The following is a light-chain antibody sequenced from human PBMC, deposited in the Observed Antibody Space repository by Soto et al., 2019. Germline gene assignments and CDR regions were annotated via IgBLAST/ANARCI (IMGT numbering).Light chain of an antibody. Sequence: DIQMTQSPSTLSASVGDRVTITCRASQNINNWLAWYQQKPGMAPRFLIYRASSLESGVPSRFSGSRSGTDFTLTISSLQPDDFATYYCQQYNSYPYTFGQGTMLEIK. CDR3: QQYNSYPYT. V-gene: IGKV1-5*03. CDR1: QNINNW. CDR2: RAS. J-gene: IGKJ2*01.